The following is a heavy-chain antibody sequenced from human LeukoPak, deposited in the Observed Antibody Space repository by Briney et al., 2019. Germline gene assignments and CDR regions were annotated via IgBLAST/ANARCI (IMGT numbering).Heavy chain of an antibody. CDR2: IYYSGST. D-gene: IGHD3-22*01. CDR1: GGSISTHY. Sequence: SETLSLTCSVSGGSISTHYWSWLRQPPGEGLEWIAYIYYSGSTDYNPPLKSRVTISVDTSQNQLSLKLSSVTAAGRAVYYGARGRALSYYDGSGDFYYFDYWGQGTLVTVSS. J-gene: IGHJ4*02. V-gene: IGHV4-59*11. CDR3: ARGRALSYYDGSGDFYYFDY.